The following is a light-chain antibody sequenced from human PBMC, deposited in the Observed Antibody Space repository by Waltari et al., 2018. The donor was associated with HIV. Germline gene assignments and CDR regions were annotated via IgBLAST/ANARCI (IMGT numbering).Light chain of an antibody. V-gene: IGLV8-61*01. CDR2: NTN. CDR3: VLYMGSGISV. CDR1: SGSVSTTYY. Sequence: QTVVTQEPSFSVSPGGSVTLTCGLSSGSVSTTYYPSWYQHTPGQAPRTLIYNTNTRSSGVPDRFSGSILGNKAALNITGAQADDECDYYCVLYMGSGISVFGGGTKLTVL. J-gene: IGLJ2*01.